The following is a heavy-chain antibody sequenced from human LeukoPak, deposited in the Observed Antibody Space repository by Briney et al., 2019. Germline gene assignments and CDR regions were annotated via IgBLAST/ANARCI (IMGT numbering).Heavy chain of an antibody. CDR1: GDSISNFY. D-gene: IGHD5-18*01. V-gene: IGHV4-59*01. Sequence: TSETLSLTCTVSGDSISNFYWSWIRQPPGKGLEWIGYIYYSGSTNYNPSLKSRVIISVDTSKNQFALKLSSVTAADTAVYYCASIDQVETTMGGYYFDYWGQGTLVTVSS. CDR2: IYYSGST. CDR3: ASIDQVETTMGGYYFDY. J-gene: IGHJ4*02.